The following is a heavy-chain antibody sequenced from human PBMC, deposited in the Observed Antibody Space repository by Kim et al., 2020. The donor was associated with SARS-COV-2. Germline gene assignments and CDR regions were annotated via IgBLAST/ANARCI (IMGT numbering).Heavy chain of an antibody. CDR3: ARSSKGGLRGYYYYGMDV. J-gene: IGHJ6*02. V-gene: IGHV4-34*01. D-gene: IGHD4-17*01. Sequence: SRVHISVDTSKNQFSLKLSSVTAADTAVYYCARSSKGGLRGYYYYGMDVWGQGTTVTVSS.